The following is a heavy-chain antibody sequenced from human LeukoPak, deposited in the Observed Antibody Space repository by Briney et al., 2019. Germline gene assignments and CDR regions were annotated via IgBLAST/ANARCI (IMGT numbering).Heavy chain of an antibody. CDR2: ISGSGGST. CDR1: GFTFSSYA. J-gene: IGHJ5*02. CDR3: AKGVSSVVYALNWFDP. D-gene: IGHD2-8*02. Sequence: GGSLRLSCAASGFTFSSYAMSWVRQAPGKGLELVSAISGSGGSTYYADSVKGRFTISRDNSKNTLYLQMNSLRAEDTAVYYCAKGVSSVVYALNWFDPWGQGTLVTVSS. V-gene: IGHV3-23*01.